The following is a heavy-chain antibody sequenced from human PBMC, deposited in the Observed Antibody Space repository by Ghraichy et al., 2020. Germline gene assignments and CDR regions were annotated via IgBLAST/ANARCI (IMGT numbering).Heavy chain of an antibody. CDR1: GFTFSSYG. CDR2: ISYDGSNK. D-gene: IGHD3-10*01. V-gene: IGHV3-30*18. Sequence: GGSLRLSCAASGFTFSSYGMHWVRQAPGKGLEWVAVISYDGSNKYYADSVKGRFTISRDNSKNTLYLQMNSLRAEDTAVYYCAKDARGLYGSGSYYQLDYWGQGTLVTVSS. CDR3: AKDARGLYGSGSYYQLDY. J-gene: IGHJ4*02.